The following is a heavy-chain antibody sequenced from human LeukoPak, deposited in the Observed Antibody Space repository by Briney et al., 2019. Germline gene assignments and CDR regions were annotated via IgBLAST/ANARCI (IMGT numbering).Heavy chain of an antibody. D-gene: IGHD5-18*01. V-gene: IGHV1-3*01. CDR2: INAGNGNT. Sequence: ASVKVSCTASGYTFTIYAMHWVRQAPGQRLEWMGWINAGNGNTKYSQKFQGRVTITRDTSASTAYMELSSLRSEDTAVYYCARDGAIYSYGLDYWGQGTLVTVSS. CDR1: GYTFTIYA. J-gene: IGHJ4*02. CDR3: ARDGAIYSYGLDY.